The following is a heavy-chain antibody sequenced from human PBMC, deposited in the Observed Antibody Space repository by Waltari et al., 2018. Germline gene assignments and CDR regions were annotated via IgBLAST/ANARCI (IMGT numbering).Heavy chain of an antibody. Sequence: QVQLQESGPGLVKPSETLSPTCTVSGDSISSYYLRWIRQPAGKGLGYIGRIYTGRHPNYNPSLESRVTMSIDTSKNEFSLKLSSVTAADTAVYYCAREVLPNATIWRSYFDYWGQGSLVTVSS. CDR2: IYTGRHP. V-gene: IGHV4-4*07. D-gene: IGHD5-12*01. J-gene: IGHJ4*02. CDR3: AREVLPNATIWRSYFDY. CDR1: GDSISSYY.